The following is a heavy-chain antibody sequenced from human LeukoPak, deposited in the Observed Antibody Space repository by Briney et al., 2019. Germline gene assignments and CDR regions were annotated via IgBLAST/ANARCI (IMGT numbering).Heavy chain of an antibody. CDR1: VYAFTDDY. V-gene: IGHV1-2*02. CDR2: IGPNSVGT. J-gene: IGHJ4*02. CDR3: AKAYCGSTNCPPGNY. D-gene: IGHD2-2*01. Sequence: GATLSLSPTASVYAFTDDYLNCVRQAPGPRLEWLGWIGPNSVGTKYTPKLQCRVNTTRETSFRPAYMELSSVIYAPPTRHFCAKAYCGSTNCPPGNYWGQGTLVTVSS.